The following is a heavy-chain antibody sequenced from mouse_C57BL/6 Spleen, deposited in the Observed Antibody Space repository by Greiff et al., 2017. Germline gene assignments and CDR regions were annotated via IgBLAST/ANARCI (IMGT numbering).Heavy chain of an antibody. D-gene: IGHD4-1*01. CDR1: GYAFSSYW. Sequence: VKVVESGAELVKPGASVKISCTASGYAFSSYWMNWVKQRPGKGLEWIGQIYPGDGDTNYNGKFKGKATLTADKSSSTAYMQLSSLTSEDSAVYFCARPKTGYFDYWGQGTTLTVSS. CDR3: ARPKTGYFDY. J-gene: IGHJ2*01. CDR2: IYPGDGDT. V-gene: IGHV1-80*01.